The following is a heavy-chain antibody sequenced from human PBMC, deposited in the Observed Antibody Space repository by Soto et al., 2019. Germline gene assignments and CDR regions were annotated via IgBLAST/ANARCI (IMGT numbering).Heavy chain of an antibody. D-gene: IGHD3-3*01. CDR1: GYNFAGYW. J-gene: IGHJ4*02. Sequence: GESLKISCKGSGYNFAGYWIAWVRQMPGKGLELMGIIYPSDSDTRYRPSFQGQVTISADKSISSAYLQWSSLRASDTAMYYCPRGGVSTRTFDYWGQGTPVTVS. V-gene: IGHV5-51*01. CDR3: PRGGVSTRTFDY. CDR2: IYPSDSDT.